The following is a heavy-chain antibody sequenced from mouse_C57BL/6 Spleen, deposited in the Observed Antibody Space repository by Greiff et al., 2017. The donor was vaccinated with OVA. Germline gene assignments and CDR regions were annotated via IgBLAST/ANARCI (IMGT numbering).Heavy chain of an antibody. D-gene: IGHD1-1*01. J-gene: IGHJ1*03. Sequence: QVQLQQPGAELVKPGASVKMSCKASGYTFTSYWITWVKQRPGQGLEWIGDIYPGSGSTNYNEKFKSKATLTVDTSSSTAYMQLSSLTSEDSAVYYCARPYYYGSSYAWYFDVWGTGTTVTVSS. CDR2: IYPGSGST. CDR1: GYTFTSYW. CDR3: ARPYYYGSSYAWYFDV. V-gene: IGHV1-55*01.